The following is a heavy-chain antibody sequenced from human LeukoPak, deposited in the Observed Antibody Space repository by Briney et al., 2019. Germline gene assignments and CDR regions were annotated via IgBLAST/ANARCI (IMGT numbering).Heavy chain of an antibody. D-gene: IGHD1-26*01. V-gene: IGHV3-72*01. CDR3: ARGRMVGLTTRDDYFDY. J-gene: IGHJ4*02. CDR2: TRNKADSYST. CDR1: GFTFSDHY. Sequence: GGSLRLSCAASGFTFSDHYMDWVRQAPGRGLGWVGRTRNKADSYSTEYAASVKGRFTISRDDSKNSLYLQMNSLKTEDTAVYYCARGRMVGLTTRDDYFDYWGQGTLVTVSS.